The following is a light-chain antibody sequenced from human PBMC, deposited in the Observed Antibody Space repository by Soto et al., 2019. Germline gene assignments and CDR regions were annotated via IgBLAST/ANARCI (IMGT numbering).Light chain of an antibody. CDR3: CSYAGSNIWV. J-gene: IGLJ1*01. Sequence: QSVLAQPASVSGSPGQSITISCTGASRNGGSYNLVSWYQQNPGKAPKLKIYEGRKRPSGVSNCFSGSKSVNTASLTISGLQVEDEPDYYSCSYAGSNIWVFGSGPKVNVL. CDR1: SRNGGSYNL. V-gene: IGLV2-23*01. CDR2: EGR.